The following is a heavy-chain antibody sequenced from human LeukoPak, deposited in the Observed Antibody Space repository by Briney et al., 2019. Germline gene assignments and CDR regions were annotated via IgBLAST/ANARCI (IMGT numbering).Heavy chain of an antibody. CDR3: ARGFDGYPFGWWFDP. J-gene: IGHJ5*02. CDR2: VDADGSTT. Sequence: TGGSLRLSCVVSGFTFSTYWMHWVRHAPGKGLVWVSRVDADGSTTIYPDSVKGRFTISRDNGINTVYLQMNSLRAEDTAVYYCARGFDGYPFGWWFDPWGQGTLVTVSS. D-gene: IGHD5-24*01. CDR1: GFTFSTYW. V-gene: IGHV3-74*01.